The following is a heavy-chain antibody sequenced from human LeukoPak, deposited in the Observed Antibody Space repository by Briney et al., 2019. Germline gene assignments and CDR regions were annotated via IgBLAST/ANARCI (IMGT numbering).Heavy chain of an antibody. V-gene: IGHV3-66*01. CDR2: TYSGGST. CDR3: AGDPGPF. CDR1: GFTFDDYA. J-gene: IGHJ4*02. D-gene: IGHD3-10*01. Sequence: GGSLRLSCAASGFTFDDYAMHWVRQAPGKGLEWVSVTYSGGSTYYADSVKGRFTISRDNSKNTLYLQMNSLRVEDTAVYYCAGDPGPFGGQGTLVTVSS.